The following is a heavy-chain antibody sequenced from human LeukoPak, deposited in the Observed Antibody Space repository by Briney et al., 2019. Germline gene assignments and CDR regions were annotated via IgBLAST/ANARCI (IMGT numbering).Heavy chain of an antibody. J-gene: IGHJ5*02. D-gene: IGHD1-7*01. V-gene: IGHV4-59*08. Sequence: SETLSLPCTFADVSISNSYWSWMPQPPGERLESTGYIYYNGNNNSNPPLKSRVTISAEASKNQSSLMLSSVTAEATAVQYITGVRNDWNYFSARDTWFDPGGQGTMVTVSS. CDR3: TGVRNDWNYFSARDTWFDP. CDR2: IYYNGNN. CDR1: DVSISNSY.